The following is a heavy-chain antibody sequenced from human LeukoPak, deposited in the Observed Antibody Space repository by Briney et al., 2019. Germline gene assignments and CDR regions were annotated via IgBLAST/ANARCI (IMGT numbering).Heavy chain of an antibody. Sequence: SCKASGYTFSSYAMHWVRQAPGKGLEWVAVISYDGSNKYYADSVKGRFTISRDNSKNTLYLQMNSLRAEDTAVYYCARRQVQYYDSSGYYLDYWGQGTLVTVSS. CDR2: ISYDGSNK. V-gene: IGHV3-30-3*01. CDR3: ARRQVQYYDSSGYYLDY. J-gene: IGHJ4*02. D-gene: IGHD3-22*01. CDR1: GYTFSSYA.